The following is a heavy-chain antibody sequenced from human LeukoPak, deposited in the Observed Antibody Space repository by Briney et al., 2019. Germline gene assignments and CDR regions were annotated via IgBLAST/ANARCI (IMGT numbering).Heavy chain of an antibody. V-gene: IGHV3-9*01. J-gene: IGHJ4*02. CDR1: GFTFDDYA. CDR3: AKDIVHSYGSPGDY. D-gene: IGHD5-18*01. Sequence: GGSLRLSCAASGFTFDDYAMHWVRQAPGKGLEWVSGISWNSGSIGYADSVKGRFAISRDNAKNSLYLQMNSLRAEDTALYYCAKDIVHSYGSPGDYWGQGTLVTVSS. CDR2: ISWNSGSI.